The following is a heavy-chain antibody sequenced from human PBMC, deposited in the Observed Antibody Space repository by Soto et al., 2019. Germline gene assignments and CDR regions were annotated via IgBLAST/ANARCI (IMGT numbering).Heavy chain of an antibody. CDR1: GGSISSYY. Sequence: SETQSLTCTVSGGSISSYYWSWIRQPPGKGLEWIGYIYYSGSTNYNPSLKSRVTISVDTSKNQFSLKLSSVTAADTAVYYCARHGYGSGSYFSYWGQGTLVTVSS. V-gene: IGHV4-59*08. J-gene: IGHJ4*02. CDR3: ARHGYGSGSYFSY. CDR2: IYYSGST. D-gene: IGHD3-10*01.